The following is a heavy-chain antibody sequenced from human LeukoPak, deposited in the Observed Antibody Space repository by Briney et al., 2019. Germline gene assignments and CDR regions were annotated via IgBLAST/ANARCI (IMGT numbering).Heavy chain of an antibody. V-gene: IGHV1-2*02. CDR3: AKEVGHNGRFDY. CDR2: IDPNSAGT. D-gene: IGHD1-1*01. CDR1: GYTFTDYF. J-gene: IGHJ4*02. Sequence: ASVKVSCTASGYTFTDYFMHWVRQTPGQGLEWMGWIDPNSAGTLYSQKFQGRVSMTRDMSINTIYMELSSLRSDDTAVYYCAKEVGHNGRFDYWGQGTLVNVSP.